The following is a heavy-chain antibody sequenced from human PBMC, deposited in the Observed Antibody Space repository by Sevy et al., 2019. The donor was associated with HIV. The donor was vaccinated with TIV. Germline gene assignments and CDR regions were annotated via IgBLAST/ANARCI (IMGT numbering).Heavy chain of an antibody. CDR2: VSGSGGST. CDR3: AKDQGESSGYHPLGAFDI. J-gene: IGHJ3*02. V-gene: IGHV3-23*01. D-gene: IGHD3-22*01. CDR1: GFTFSSYA. Sequence: GGCLRLSCAASGFTFSSYAMSWVRQAPGKGLEWVSAVSGSGGSTYYADSVKGRFTISRDNSKSTLYLQMNSLRSEDTALYYCAKDQGESSGYHPLGAFDIWGQGTVVTVSS.